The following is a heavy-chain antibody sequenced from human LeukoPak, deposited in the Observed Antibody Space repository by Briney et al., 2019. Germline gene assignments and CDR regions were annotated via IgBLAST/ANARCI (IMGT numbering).Heavy chain of an antibody. Sequence: GGPLRLSCAASGFTFSDYYMSWIRQALGKGLEWVSYISSSGSTIYYAVSVKSRFTISRDNAKNSLYLQMNSLRAEDTAVYYCARDLRYCSGGSCYGAIGYWGQGTLVTVSS. CDR2: ISSSGSTI. CDR3: ARDLRYCSGGSCYGAIGY. D-gene: IGHD2-15*01. J-gene: IGHJ4*02. CDR1: GFTFSDYY. V-gene: IGHV3-11*01.